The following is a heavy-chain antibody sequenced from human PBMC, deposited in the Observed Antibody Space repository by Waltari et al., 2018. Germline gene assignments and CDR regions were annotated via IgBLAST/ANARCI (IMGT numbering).Heavy chain of an antibody. CDR2: IYYSGST. Sequence: QVQLQESGPGLVKPSQTLSLTCTVSGGSISSGGYYWSWLRQHPGKGLEWIGYIYYSGSTYYNPSLKSRVTISVDTSKNQFSLKLSSVTAADTAVYYCARAGKVDYGSGSYPDFDYWGQGTLVTVSS. D-gene: IGHD3-10*01. J-gene: IGHJ4*02. CDR3: ARAGKVDYGSGSYPDFDY. CDR1: GGSISSGGYY. V-gene: IGHV4-31*03.